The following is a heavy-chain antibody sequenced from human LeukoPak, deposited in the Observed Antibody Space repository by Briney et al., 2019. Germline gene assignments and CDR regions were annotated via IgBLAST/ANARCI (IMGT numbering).Heavy chain of an antibody. CDR1: GFTFSSHG. D-gene: IGHD3-16*01. CDR2: ISPRGDIT. Sequence: GGSLRLSCAASGFTFSSHGMNWVRQAPGKGLEWVSGISPRGDITYYADSVKGRFTVSRDNFKNTLYLQMNSLRAEDTAVYYCAKGPGGVFDYWGQGTLVTVSS. J-gene: IGHJ4*02. V-gene: IGHV3-23*01. CDR3: AKGPGGVFDY.